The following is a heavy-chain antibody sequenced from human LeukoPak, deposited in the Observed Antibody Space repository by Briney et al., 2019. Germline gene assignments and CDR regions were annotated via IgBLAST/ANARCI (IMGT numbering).Heavy chain of an antibody. J-gene: IGHJ4*02. CDR1: GFSFSSYS. D-gene: IGHD6-19*01. CDR2: ISSSSSSI. V-gene: IGHV3-48*02. Sequence: GGSLRLSCAASGFSFSSYSMIWVRQAPGKGLEWVSYISSSSSSIYYADSVRGRFTISRDNAKNSLYLQMNSLRDEDTAVHYCAREGGAVAGTRVYWGQGTLVTVSS. CDR3: AREGGAVAGTRVY.